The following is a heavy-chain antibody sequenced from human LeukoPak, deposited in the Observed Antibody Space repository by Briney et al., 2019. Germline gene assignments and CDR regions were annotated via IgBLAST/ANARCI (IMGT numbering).Heavy chain of an antibody. J-gene: IGHJ6*03. CDR3: ASCPITIFGVVHLYYYMDV. Sequence: SVKVSCKASGGTFSSYAISWVRQAPGQGLEWMGGIIPIFGTANYAQKFQGRVTITADGSTSTAYMELSSLRSEDTAVYYCASCPITIFGVVHLYYYMDVWGKGTTVTVSS. CDR2: IIPIFGTA. V-gene: IGHV1-69*13. CDR1: GGTFSSYA. D-gene: IGHD3-3*01.